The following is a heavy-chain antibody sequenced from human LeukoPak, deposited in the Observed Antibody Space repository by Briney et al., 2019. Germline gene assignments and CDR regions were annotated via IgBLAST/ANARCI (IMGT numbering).Heavy chain of an antibody. D-gene: IGHD7-27*01. CDR2: ISLSSGDT. V-gene: IGHV1-18*04. Sequence: ASVKVSCKASGYTFTSHGLSWARQAPGQGLEWMGWISLSSGDTNYAQESQERISMTRDTSTSTAYMELRSLRSDDTAVYYCARDPGGNWGFDHWGQGALVTVSS. J-gene: IGHJ4*02. CDR1: GYTFTSHG. CDR3: ARDPGGNWGFDH.